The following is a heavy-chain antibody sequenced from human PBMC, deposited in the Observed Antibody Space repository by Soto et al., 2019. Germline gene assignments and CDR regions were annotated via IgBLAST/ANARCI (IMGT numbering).Heavy chain of an antibody. CDR2: IIPIFGTV. V-gene: IGHV1-69*12. CDR3: AKGAVAGTPTSYYYYGMAV. J-gene: IGHJ6*02. D-gene: IGHD6-19*01. CDR1: GGTFRTYA. Sequence: QVQLLQSGAEVKKPGSSVRVSCEASGGTFRTYAISWVRQAPGQGLEWMGEIIPIFGTVNYAQKFQGRVTITADESTSPVYMDVRSLRSEDTAVYYCAKGAVAGTPTSYYYYGMAVWGQGTTVTVSS.